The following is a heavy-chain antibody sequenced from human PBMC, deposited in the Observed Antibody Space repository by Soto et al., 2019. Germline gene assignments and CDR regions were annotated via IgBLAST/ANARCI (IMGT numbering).Heavy chain of an antibody. D-gene: IGHD6-13*01. V-gene: IGHV4-59*08. CDR2: IDYSGST. J-gene: IGHJ4*02. CDR1: GFSISSYY. CDR3: ARLEAAAGTRVDY. Sequence: PAETLSLTCTVSGFSISSYYWNWVRQLPGKGLEWIGSIDYSGSTNYNPSLKSRVTISVDTSKNQFSLKLSSVTAADTAVYYCARLEAAAGTRVDYWGQGTLVTVSS.